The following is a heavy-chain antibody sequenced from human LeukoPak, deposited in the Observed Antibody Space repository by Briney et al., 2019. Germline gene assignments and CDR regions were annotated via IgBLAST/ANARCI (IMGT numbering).Heavy chain of an antibody. CDR3: AAYCSGGSCYSYTMQAFDL. CDR1: GYSFTAFY. Sequence: ASVKVSCKTSGYSFTAFYIHWVRQAPGQGLEWMGWINPNSGGTNYAQNFQGRVTMTRDTSISTAYMELSRLRSDDTAVYYCAAYCSGGSCYSYTMQAFDLWGQGTMVTVSS. D-gene: IGHD2-15*01. J-gene: IGHJ3*01. CDR2: INPNSGGT. V-gene: IGHV1-2*02.